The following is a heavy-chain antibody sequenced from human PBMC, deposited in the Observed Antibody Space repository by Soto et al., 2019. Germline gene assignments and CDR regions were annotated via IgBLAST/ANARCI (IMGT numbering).Heavy chain of an antibody. CDR3: ARDLDCSGGSCYSYGMDV. CDR2: INPNSGGT. D-gene: IGHD2-15*01. Sequence: GASVKVSCKASGYTFTGYYMHWVRQAPGQGLEWMGWINPNSGGTNYAQKFQGWVTMTRDTSISTAYMELSRLRSDDTAVYYCARDLDCSGGSCYSYGMDVWGQGTKVTVSS. V-gene: IGHV1-2*04. J-gene: IGHJ6*02. CDR1: GYTFTGYY.